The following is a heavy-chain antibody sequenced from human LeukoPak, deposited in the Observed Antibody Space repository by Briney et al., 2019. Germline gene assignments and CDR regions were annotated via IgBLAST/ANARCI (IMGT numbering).Heavy chain of an antibody. J-gene: IGHJ4*02. V-gene: IGHV3-30*03. CDR3: ARESNSSQALDY. D-gene: IGHD6-6*01. Sequence: GGSLRLSCAASGFTFSSYGMHWVRQAPGKGLEGVAVISYDRSNKYYADSVKGRFTISRDNSKNTLYLQMNSLRAEDTAVYYCARESNSSQALDYWGQGTLVTVSS. CDR1: GFTFSSYG. CDR2: ISYDRSNK.